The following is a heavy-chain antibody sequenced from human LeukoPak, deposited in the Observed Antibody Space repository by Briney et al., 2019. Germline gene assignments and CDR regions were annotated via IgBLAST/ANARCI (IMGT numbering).Heavy chain of an antibody. J-gene: IGHJ6*03. Sequence: SVKVSCKAPGGTFTSYAISWVRQAPGQGLQYLGGSIPNFRTAKYAQDFQGRVTITTDETTAYMELSSLTSEDTAVYYCARAGRFSNYDYYYHMDVWGKGTTVIVSS. V-gene: IGHV1-69*05. CDR2: SIPNFRTA. CDR3: ARAGRFSNYDYYYHMDV. CDR1: GGTFTSYA. D-gene: IGHD3-10*01.